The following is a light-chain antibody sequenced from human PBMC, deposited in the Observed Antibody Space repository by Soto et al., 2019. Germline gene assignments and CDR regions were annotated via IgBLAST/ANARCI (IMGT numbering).Light chain of an antibody. J-gene: IGLJ2*01. CDR1: RDDIGAYDY. V-gene: IGLV2-14*01. Sequence: ALAQPASVSGSPGQSITISCAGTRDDIGAYDYVSWYQQHPGNAPKLLVYEVTNRPSGVSDRFSGSKSGNTASLTISGLQAEDEADYYCNSYTNSSAVVFGGGTKVTVL. CDR3: NSYTNSSAVV. CDR2: EVT.